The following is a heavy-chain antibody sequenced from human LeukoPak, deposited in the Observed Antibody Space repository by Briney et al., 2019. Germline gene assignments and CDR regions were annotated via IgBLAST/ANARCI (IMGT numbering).Heavy chain of an antibody. D-gene: IGHD1-26*01. Sequence: SETLSLTCTVSGGSISSGSYYWSWIRQPAGKGLEWIGRIYTSGSTNYNPSLKSRVTISVDTSKNQFSLKLSSVTAADTAVYYCAREALYSGSYYHYFDYWGQGTLVTVSS. CDR2: IYTSGST. J-gene: IGHJ4*02. V-gene: IGHV4-61*02. CDR1: GGSISSGSYY. CDR3: AREALYSGSYYHYFDY.